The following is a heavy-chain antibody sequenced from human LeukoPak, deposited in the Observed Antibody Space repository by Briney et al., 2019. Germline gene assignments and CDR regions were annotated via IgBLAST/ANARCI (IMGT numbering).Heavy chain of an antibody. Sequence: GGSLRLSCAASGFTSSSYGMHWVRQAPGKGLEWVAVISYDGSNKYYADSVKGRFTISRDNSKNTLSLQMNSLRAEDTAVYYCAKDWMATTPPFDYWGQGTLVTVSS. CDR2: ISYDGSNK. V-gene: IGHV3-30*18. CDR1: GFTSSSYG. D-gene: IGHD5-24*01. J-gene: IGHJ4*02. CDR3: AKDWMATTPPFDY.